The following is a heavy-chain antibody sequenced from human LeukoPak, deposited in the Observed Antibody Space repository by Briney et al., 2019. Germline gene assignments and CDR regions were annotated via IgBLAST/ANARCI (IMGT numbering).Heavy chain of an antibody. J-gene: IGHJ4*02. CDR1: GFTFSSYA. CDR2: ISYDGSNK. CDR3: ASGGQSDY. Sequence: GGSLRLSCAASGFTFSSYAMHWVRQAPGKGLEWVAVISYDGSNKYYADSVKGRFTISRDNSKNTLYLQMNSLRAEDTAVYYCASGGQSDYWGQGTLVTVSS. V-gene: IGHV3-30-3*01.